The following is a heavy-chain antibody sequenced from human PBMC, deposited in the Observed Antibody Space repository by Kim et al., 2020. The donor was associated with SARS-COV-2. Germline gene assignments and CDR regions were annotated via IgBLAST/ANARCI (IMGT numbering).Heavy chain of an antibody. CDR2: ISGYNGDT. CDR3: ARDMFPSTGYHLFDY. D-gene: IGHD3-22*01. Sequence: ASVKVSCKASGYTFTSYGISWVRQAPGQGLEWMGWISGYNGDTNYAQNIQGRVTMTTDTSTTTAYMELRSLKSDDTAVYYCARDMFPSTGYHLFDYWDQGTLVTSPQ. CDR1: GYTFTSYG. V-gene: IGHV1-18*01. J-gene: IGHJ4*02.